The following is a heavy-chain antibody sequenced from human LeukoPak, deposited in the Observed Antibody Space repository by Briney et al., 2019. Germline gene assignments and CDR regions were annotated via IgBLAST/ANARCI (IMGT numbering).Heavy chain of an antibody. CDR2: LYSGGNT. CDR1: GFTVSSNY. Sequence: GGSLRLSCAVSGFTVSSNYMSWVRQAPGKGLEWVSVLYSGGNTYYADSVKGRFTISRDNAKNSLYLQMNSLRAEDTAVYYCARDEYYYGMDVWGQGTTVTVSS. V-gene: IGHV3-53*01. CDR3: ARDEYYYGMDV. J-gene: IGHJ6*02.